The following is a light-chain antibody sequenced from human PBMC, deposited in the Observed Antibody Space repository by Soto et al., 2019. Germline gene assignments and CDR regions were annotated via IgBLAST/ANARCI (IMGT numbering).Light chain of an antibody. J-gene: IGLJ3*02. CDR1: SSDVGAYKY. Sequence: QSALTQPPSASGSPGQSVTISCTGTSSDVGAYKYVSWYQQYPGKAPKLMIYEVSKRPSGVPDPVSGSKSGNTASLSVSGLQAEDEADSFFTSYVGSNNWVFGVGTKLTVL. V-gene: IGLV2-8*01. CDR2: EVS. CDR3: TSYVGSNNWV.